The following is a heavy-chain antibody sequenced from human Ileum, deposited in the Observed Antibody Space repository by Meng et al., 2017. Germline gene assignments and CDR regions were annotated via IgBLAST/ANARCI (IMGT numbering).Heavy chain of an antibody. D-gene: IGHD3-10*01. CDR3: ARYGGSGSYWHFDP. CDR1: GGSFSGYY. V-gene: IGHV4-34*01. CDR2: IHHSGST. Sequence: QVQLQQWGAGLLKPSEPLSLTCAVYGGSFSGYYWTWIRQPPGKGLEWIGEIHHSGSTNCNPSLKSRVTMSIDTSKIQFSLELSSVTAADAAVYYCARYGGSGSYWHFDPWGRGTLVTVSS. J-gene: IGHJ2*01.